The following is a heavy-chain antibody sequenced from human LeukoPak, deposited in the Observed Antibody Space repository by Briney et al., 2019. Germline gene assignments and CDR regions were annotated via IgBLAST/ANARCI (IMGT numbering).Heavy chain of an antibody. CDR1: GYTFTSYG. J-gene: IGHJ4*02. D-gene: IGHD6-13*01. V-gene: IGHV1-2*02. Sequence: ASVKVSCKASGYTFTSYGISWVRQAPGQGLEWMGWINPNSGGTNYAQKFQGRVTMTRDTSISTAYMELSRLRSDDTAVYYCARVGQQQLVLDYWGQGTLVTVSS. CDR2: INPNSGGT. CDR3: ARVGQQQLVLDY.